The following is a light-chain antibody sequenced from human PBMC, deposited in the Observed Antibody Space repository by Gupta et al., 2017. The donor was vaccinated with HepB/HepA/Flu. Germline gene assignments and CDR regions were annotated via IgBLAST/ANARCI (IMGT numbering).Light chain of an antibody. CDR3: CSYAGSSTP. V-gene: IGLV2-23*02. Sequence: QSALTQPASVSGSPGQSIPISCTGTSSDVGTYNLVSWYQQHPGKAPKLMIYEVSKRPSGVSNRFSGSKSGNTASLTISGLQAEDEADYYCCSYAGSSTPFGGGTKLTVL. CDR2: EVS. J-gene: IGLJ2*01. CDR1: SSDVGTYNL.